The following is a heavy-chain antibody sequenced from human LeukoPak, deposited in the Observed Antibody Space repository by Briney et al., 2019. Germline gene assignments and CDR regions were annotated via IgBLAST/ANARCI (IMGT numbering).Heavy chain of an antibody. CDR2: ISYDGSNK. CDR3: ARGSPYQLLLRRYGMDV. J-gene: IGHJ6*02. D-gene: IGHD2-2*01. CDR1: GFTFSSYA. Sequence: PGRSLRLSCAASGFTFSSYAMHWVRQAPGKGLEWVAVISYDGSNKYYADSVKGRFTISRDNSENTLYLQMNSLRAEDTAVYYCARGSPYQLLLRRYGMDVWGQGTTVTVSS. V-gene: IGHV3-30*04.